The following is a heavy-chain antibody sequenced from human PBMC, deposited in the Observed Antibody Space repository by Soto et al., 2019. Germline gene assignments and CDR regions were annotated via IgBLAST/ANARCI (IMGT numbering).Heavy chain of an antibody. CDR1: GGTFSSYA. CDR3: ARDVDGGSNWFDP. V-gene: IGHV1-69*13. D-gene: IGHD2-15*01. CDR2: IIPIFGTA. Sequence: SVKVSCKASGGTFSSYAISWVRQAPGQGLEWMGGIIPIFGTANYAQKFQGRVTITADESTSTAYMELSSLRSEDTAVYYCARDVDGGSNWFDPWGQGTLVTVSS. J-gene: IGHJ5*02.